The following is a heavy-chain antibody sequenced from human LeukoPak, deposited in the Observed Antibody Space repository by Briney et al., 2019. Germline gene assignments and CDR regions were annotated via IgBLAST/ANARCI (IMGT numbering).Heavy chain of an antibody. Sequence: SETLSLTCTVSGDSISSSTYYWGWIRQPPGKGLEWIGSIYSSGSTYYNPSLKSRVTISVDTSKNQFSLKLSSVTAADTAVYYCARDSPTPFCGGDCYPDYWGQGTLVTVSS. CDR2: IYSSGST. D-gene: IGHD2-21*02. CDR3: ARDSPTPFCGGDCYPDY. J-gene: IGHJ4*02. V-gene: IGHV4-39*07. CDR1: GDSISSSTYY.